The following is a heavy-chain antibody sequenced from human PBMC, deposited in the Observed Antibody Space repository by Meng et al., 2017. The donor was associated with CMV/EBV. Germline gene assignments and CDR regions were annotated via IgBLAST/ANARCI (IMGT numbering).Heavy chain of an antibody. CDR3: AKEDLEYLAAGYNWFDP. V-gene: IGHV3-23*01. CDR1: GFTFSSYA. CDR2: ISGSGGST. Sequence: GGSLRLSCAASGFTFSSYAMSWVRQAPGKGLEWVSAISGSGGSTYYADSVKGRFTISRDNSKNTLYLQMNSLRAEDTAVYYCAKEDLEYLAAGYNWFDPWGQGTLVTVSS. J-gene: IGHJ5*02. D-gene: IGHD6-13*01.